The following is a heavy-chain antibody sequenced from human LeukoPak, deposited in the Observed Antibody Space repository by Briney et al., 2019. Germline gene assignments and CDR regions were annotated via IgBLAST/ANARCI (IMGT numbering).Heavy chain of an antibody. D-gene: IGHD3-10*01. CDR1: GGSLSSGGYS. V-gene: IGHV4-30-2*01. Sequence: PSQTLSLTCAVSGGSLSSGGYSWSWIRQPPGKGLEWIGYIYHSGSTYYNPSLKSRVTISVDRSKNQFSLKLSSVTAADTAVYYCARDMGSGSGFDYWGQGTLVTVSS. CDR2: IYHSGST. CDR3: ARDMGSGSGFDY. J-gene: IGHJ4*02.